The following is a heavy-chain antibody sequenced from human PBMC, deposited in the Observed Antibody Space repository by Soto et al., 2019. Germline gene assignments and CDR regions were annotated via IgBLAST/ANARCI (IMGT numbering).Heavy chain of an antibody. V-gene: IGHV3-15*01. CDR2: IKSKTDGGTT. CDR3: NTGGYSRV. CDR1: GFTFSNAW. J-gene: IGHJ4*02. Sequence: EVHLVESGGGLVKPGGSLSLSCAASGFTFSNAWMSWGGQARGKGLEWVGRIKSKTDGGTTDYSAPVKGRFTISSDGSKNTLYLQRNSRKTEYTAVYYCNTGGYSRVWGQGTLVTVSS. D-gene: IGHD6-19*01.